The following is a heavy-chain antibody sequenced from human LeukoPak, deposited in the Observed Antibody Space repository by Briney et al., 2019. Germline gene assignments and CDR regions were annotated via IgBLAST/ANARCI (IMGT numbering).Heavy chain of an antibody. CDR1: GGSFSGYY. J-gene: IGHJ4*02. Sequence: PSETLSLTCAVYGGSFSGYYWSWIRQPPGKGLEWIGEINHSGSTYYNPSLKSRVTISVDTSKNQFSLKLSSVTAADTAVYYCAALPRDIVVVPAAMRFDYWGQGTLVTVSS. D-gene: IGHD2-2*01. CDR2: INHSGST. V-gene: IGHV4-34*01. CDR3: AALPRDIVVVPAAMRFDY.